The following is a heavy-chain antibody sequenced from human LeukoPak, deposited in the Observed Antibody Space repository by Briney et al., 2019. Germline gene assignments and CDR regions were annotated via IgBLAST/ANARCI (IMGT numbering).Heavy chain of an antibody. V-gene: IGHV4-4*02. Sequence: PSETLSLTCAVSGGSISSSNWWSWVRQPPGKGLEWIGEIYHSGSTNYNPSLKSRVTISVDKSKNQFSLKLSSVTAADTAVYYCARDKDHYAAAGTDWGQGTLVTVSS. CDR3: ARDKDHYAAAGTD. CDR1: GGSISSSNW. D-gene: IGHD6-13*01. J-gene: IGHJ4*02. CDR2: IYHSGST.